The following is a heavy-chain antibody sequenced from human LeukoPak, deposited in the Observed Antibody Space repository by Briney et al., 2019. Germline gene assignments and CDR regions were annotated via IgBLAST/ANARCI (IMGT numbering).Heavy chain of an antibody. Sequence: GRSLRLSCAASEFTFSSCAMSWVRQAPGEGLEWVSVISGSGGSTYYADAVKGGFTISRDNSKNTLYLQMNSLRAEDTAVYYCAKARGRDGYKDELDYWGHGTLVTVSP. D-gene: IGHD5-24*01. CDR1: EFTFSSCA. CDR3: AKARGRDGYKDELDY. CDR2: ISGSGGST. J-gene: IGHJ4*01. V-gene: IGHV3-23*01.